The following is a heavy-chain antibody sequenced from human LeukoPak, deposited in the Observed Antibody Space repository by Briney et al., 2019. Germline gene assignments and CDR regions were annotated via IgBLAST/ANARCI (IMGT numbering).Heavy chain of an antibody. D-gene: IGHD3-3*01. CDR2: ISGSGTNT. J-gene: IGHJ4*02. CDR1: GFTFSSYA. CDR3: AKSDYDFWSGYYN. V-gene: IGHV3-23*01. Sequence: LAGGSLRLSCAASGFTFSSYALSWVRQAPGKGLEWVSAISGSGTNTYFADSVKGRFTISRDNSRNTLYLQMNSLRAEDTAVYYCAKSDYDFWSGYYNWGQGTLVTVSS.